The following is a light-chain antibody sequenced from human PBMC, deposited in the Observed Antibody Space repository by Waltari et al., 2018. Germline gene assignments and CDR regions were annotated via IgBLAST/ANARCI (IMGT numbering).Light chain of an antibody. CDR1: QTISSA. CDR2: HAS. V-gene: IGKV1-39*01. J-gene: IGKJ1*01. CDR3: QQSYDTLWS. Sequence: DIEMTQSPSSLSASIGDTVSMTCRASQTISSALNWYQQKPGKAPKLLVYHASTLQNGVPSRVSGRGSGTNFALIINDLQPEDFGTYYCQQSYDTLWSFGPGTTVDIK.